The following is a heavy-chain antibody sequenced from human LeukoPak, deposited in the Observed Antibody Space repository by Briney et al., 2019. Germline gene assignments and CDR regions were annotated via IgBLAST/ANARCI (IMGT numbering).Heavy chain of an antibody. J-gene: IGHJ4*02. V-gene: IGHV3-23*01. CDR3: AKDLVLSSGWYRSFDY. Sequence: QPGGSLRLSCAASGFTFSSNAMSWVRQAPGKGLEWVSLSDNLGSIYYADSVKGRFTISRDDSKNTLYLQMNSLRADDTAIYYCAKDLVLSSGWYRSFDYWGQGTLVTVSS. CDR2: SDNLGSI. D-gene: IGHD6-19*01. CDR1: GFTFSSNA.